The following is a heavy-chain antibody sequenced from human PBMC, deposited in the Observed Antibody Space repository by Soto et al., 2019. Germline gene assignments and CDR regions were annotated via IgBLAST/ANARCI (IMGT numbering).Heavy chain of an antibody. CDR3: ARAGGTTVTGLWPFDS. J-gene: IGHJ4*02. D-gene: IGHD4-17*01. CDR2: IWYDGTQK. CDR1: GFTFNTYS. V-gene: IGHV3-33*01. Sequence: QVQLEESGGGVVQPGRSLRLSCEASGFTFNTYSMHWVRQPPGKGLEWLAAIWYDGTQKYYADSVKGRFIISRDNSKKTLYLEMNSLRAEDTAVYYCARAGGTTVTGLWPFDSWGQGPLVTFSS.